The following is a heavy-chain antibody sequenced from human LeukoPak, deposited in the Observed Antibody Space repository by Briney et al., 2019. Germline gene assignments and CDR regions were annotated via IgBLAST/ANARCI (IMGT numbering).Heavy chain of an antibody. CDR3: ARVGGHDYGDSNWFDP. Sequence: SGTLSLTCAVSGGSISSSNWWCWVRQPPGKGLEWSGEIYHSGSTNYNPSLKSRVTISVDKSKNQLSLKLSSVTAADTAVYYCARVGGHDYGDSNWFDPWGQGTLVTVSS. CDR1: GGSISSSNW. CDR2: IYHSGST. D-gene: IGHD4-17*01. V-gene: IGHV4-4*02. J-gene: IGHJ5*02.